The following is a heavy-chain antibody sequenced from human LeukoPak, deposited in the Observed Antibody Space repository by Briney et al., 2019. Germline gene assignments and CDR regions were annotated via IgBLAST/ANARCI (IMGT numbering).Heavy chain of an antibody. CDR2: IYSGGST. V-gene: IGHV3-66*01. J-gene: IGHJ4*02. Sequence: GSLRLSCAASGFTVSSNYMSWVRQAPGKGLEWVSFIYSGGSTYYADSVKGRFTISRDNSKNTLYLQMNSLRAEDTAVYYCAREPNSPSDYWGQGTLVTVSS. CDR1: GFTVSSNY. CDR3: AREPNSPSDY.